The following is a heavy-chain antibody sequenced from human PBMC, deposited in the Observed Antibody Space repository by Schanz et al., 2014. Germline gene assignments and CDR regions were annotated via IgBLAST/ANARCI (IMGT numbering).Heavy chain of an antibody. CDR1: GFTFSDSW. V-gene: IGHV3-66*01. J-gene: IGHJ6*02. CDR3: AKDGVSVVVTPRFGYYYGMDV. CDR2: LYAGGAT. D-gene: IGHD3-22*01. Sequence: EVQLVESGGGLVQPGGSLRLSCAASGFTFSDSWMHWVRQAPGKGLEWVSVLYAGGATKYANSVKDRFTISRDNSKNTLYLQMNSLRAEDTAVYYCAKDGVSVVVTPRFGYYYGMDVWGQGTTVTVSS.